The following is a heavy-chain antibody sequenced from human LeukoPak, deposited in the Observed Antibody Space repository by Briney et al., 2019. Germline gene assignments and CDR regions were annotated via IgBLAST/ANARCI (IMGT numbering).Heavy chain of an antibody. CDR3: AKDSHSGYYDSSGYYPPLGY. CDR2: ISGSGGST. Sequence: GGSLRLSCAASGFTFSSYAMSWVRQAPGKGLEWVSAISGSGGSTYYADSVKGRFTISRDNSKNTLYLQMNSLRAEDTAVYYCAKDSHSGYYDSSGYYPPLGYWGQGTLVTVSS. V-gene: IGHV3-23*01. D-gene: IGHD3-22*01. CDR1: GFTFSSYA. J-gene: IGHJ4*02.